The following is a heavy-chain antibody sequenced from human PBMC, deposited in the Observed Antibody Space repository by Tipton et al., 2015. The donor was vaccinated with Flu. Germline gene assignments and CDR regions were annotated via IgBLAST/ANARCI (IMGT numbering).Heavy chain of an antibody. J-gene: IGHJ4*02. V-gene: IGHV4-39*07. CDR2: IYYSGRT. CDR1: GGSISGDDYY. Sequence: TLSLTCTVSGGSISGDDYYWGWIRQAPGKGLEWIGSIYYSGRTYYNPSLKSRVTISVDTSNNQFSLKLSSVTAADTAVYYCATYCSGASSYDSYFDYWGQGTLVTVSS. CDR3: ATYCSGASSYDSYFDY. D-gene: IGHD2-2*01.